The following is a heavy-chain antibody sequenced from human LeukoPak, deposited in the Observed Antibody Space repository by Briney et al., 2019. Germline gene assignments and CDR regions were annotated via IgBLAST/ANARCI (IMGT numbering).Heavy chain of an antibody. D-gene: IGHD6-19*01. Sequence: SETLSLTCTVSGGSINSSSYYWGWIRQPPGKGLEWIGNIYYSGSTYYNPSLKSRVTISVDTSKNQFSLKLSSVTAADTAVYYCARHGPQVAGTDVWGKGTTVTVSS. V-gene: IGHV4-39*01. J-gene: IGHJ6*04. CDR1: GGSINSSSYY. CDR2: IYYSGST. CDR3: ARHGPQVAGTDV.